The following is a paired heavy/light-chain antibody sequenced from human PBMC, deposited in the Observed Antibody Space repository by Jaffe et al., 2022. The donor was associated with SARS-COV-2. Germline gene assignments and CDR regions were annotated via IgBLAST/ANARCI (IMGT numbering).Heavy chain of an antibody. J-gene: IGHJ4*02. D-gene: IGHD3-22*01. CDR3: ARNIITSGRYFDY. Sequence: QVQLQESGPGLVKPSETLSLTCTVSGYSISSGYYWAWIRQPPGKGLKWIGTIYRSGSTYYNPSLKRRVTISVDTSKNQFSLKLSSVTAADTAVYYCARNIITSGRYFDYWGPGTLVTVSS. CDR1: GYSISSGYY. CDR2: IYRSGST. V-gene: IGHV4-38-2*02.
Light chain of an antibody. CDR3: QAWDSSTVV. CDR1: ELGNKY. J-gene: IGLJ2*01. V-gene: IGLV3-1*01. Sequence: SYELTQPPSVSVSPGQTASITCSAGELGNKYACWYQQKPGQSPVLVIYQDTKRPSGIPERFSGSNSGNTATLTISGTQAMDEADYYCQAWDSSTVVFGGGTKLTVL. CDR2: QDT.